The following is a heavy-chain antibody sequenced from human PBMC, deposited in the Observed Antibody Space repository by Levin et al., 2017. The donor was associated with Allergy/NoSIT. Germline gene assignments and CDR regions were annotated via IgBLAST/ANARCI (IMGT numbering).Heavy chain of an antibody. CDR2: ISSSGGST. V-gene: IGHV3-23*01. J-gene: IGHJ4*02. D-gene: IGHD3-22*01. Sequence: PGGSLRLSCAASGFTFSSYAMTWVRQAPGKGLEWVSTISSSGGSTYYADSVKGRFTISRDNSKNTLYLQMNSLRAEDTAVYYCAKDLVYDSSGYYFPLEIVFDYWGQGTLVTVSS. CDR1: GFTFSSYA. CDR3: AKDLVYDSSGYYFPLEIVFDY.